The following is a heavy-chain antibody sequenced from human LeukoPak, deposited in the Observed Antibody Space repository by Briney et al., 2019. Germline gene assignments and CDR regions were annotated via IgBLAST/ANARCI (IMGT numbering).Heavy chain of an antibody. CDR3: ARDTAAALDY. D-gene: IGHD6-13*01. CDR2: IYNSGST. J-gene: IGHJ4*02. V-gene: IGHV4-59*01. Sequence: SETLSLICTVSGGSISSYYWSWIRQPPGKGLEWIGYIYNSGSTKYNPSLKSRVTISVDTSKNQFSLKLSSVTAADTAVYYCARDTAAALDYWGQGTLVTVSS. CDR1: GGSISSYY.